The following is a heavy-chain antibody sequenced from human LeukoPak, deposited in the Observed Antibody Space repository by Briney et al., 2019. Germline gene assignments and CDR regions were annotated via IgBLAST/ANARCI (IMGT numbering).Heavy chain of an antibody. D-gene: IGHD5/OR15-5a*01. CDR1: GFTFSSYS. CDR3: ARDRSTRRNDY. CDR2: ISSSSSTI. J-gene: IGHJ4*02. Sequence: GGSLRLSCAASGFTFSSYSMNWVRQAPGKGLEWVSYISSSSSTIYYADSVKGRFTISRDNAKNSPYLQMNSLRAEDTAVYYCARDRSTRRNDYWGQGTLVTVSS. V-gene: IGHV3-48*04.